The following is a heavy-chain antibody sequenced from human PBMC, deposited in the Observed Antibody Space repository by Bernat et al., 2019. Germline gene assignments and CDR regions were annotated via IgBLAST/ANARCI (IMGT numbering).Heavy chain of an antibody. J-gene: IGHJ5*01. D-gene: IGHD3/OR15-3a*01. CDR1: GYPFTQNY. Sequence: QVQLVQSGAEVKKPGASVEVSCKASGYPFTQNYIHWVRQAPGQGLEWMGIINPRGDSTLFALKFQGRFTVTSDTSTSTVYMELSNLGPDDTALYLCAREIGVTPRGDFWTGYFDSWGQGTLVTVSS. CDR3: AREIGVTPRGDFWTGYFDS. V-gene: IGHV1-46*03. CDR2: INPRGDST.